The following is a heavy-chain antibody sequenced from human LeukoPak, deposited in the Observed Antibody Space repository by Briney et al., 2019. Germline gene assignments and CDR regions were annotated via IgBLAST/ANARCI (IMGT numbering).Heavy chain of an antibody. CDR3: VRDSPSGFFDV. CDR2: INPDGTVT. V-gene: IGHV3-74*01. J-gene: IGHJ2*01. CDR1: GFTFDNYW. D-gene: IGHD6-19*01. Sequence: PGGSLRLSCAASGFTFDNYWMHWVRQAPGKGLVWVSPINPDGTVTTYADSVKGRFTISRDNAKNTLYLQMNSLRAEDTAVYYCVRDSPSGFFDVWGRGTLVTVSS.